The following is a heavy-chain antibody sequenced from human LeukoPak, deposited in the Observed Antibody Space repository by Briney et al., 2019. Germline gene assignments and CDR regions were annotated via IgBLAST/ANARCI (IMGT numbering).Heavy chain of an antibody. V-gene: IGHV4-38-2*01. J-gene: IGHJ4*02. CDR3: ARRRVSSDYFDC. CDR2: IYHSVST. D-gene: IGHD4-11*01. CDR1: DYSISSGYS. Sequence: PSETLFLTCSVSDYSISSGYSWGWIRQPPGKGLEWIGSIYHSVSTYYNPSLKSRVTISVDTSKNQFSLNLTSVTAADTAVYYCARRRVSSDYFDCWGQGTLVTVSS.